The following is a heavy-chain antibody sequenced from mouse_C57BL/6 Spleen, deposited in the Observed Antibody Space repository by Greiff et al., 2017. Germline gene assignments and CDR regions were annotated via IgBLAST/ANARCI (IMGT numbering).Heavy chain of an antibody. CDR1: GFTFSDYG. Sequence: EVKLMESGGGLVKPGGSLKLSCAASGFTFSDYGMHWVRQAPEKGLEWVAYISSGSSTIYYADTVKGRFTISRDNAKNTLFLQMTSLRSEDTAMYYCARPLYYYGYEGFAYWGQGTLVTVSA. D-gene: IGHD2-2*01. CDR2: ISSGSSTI. V-gene: IGHV5-17*01. CDR3: ARPLYYYGYEGFAY. J-gene: IGHJ3*01.